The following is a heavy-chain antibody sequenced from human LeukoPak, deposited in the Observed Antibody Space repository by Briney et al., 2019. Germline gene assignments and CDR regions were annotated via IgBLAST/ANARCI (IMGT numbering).Heavy chain of an antibody. CDR1: GFTFSNYW. J-gene: IGHJ4*02. CDR3: AKGYDVLTGYLFEY. V-gene: IGHV3-30*02. D-gene: IGHD3-9*01. Sequence: PGGSLRLSCAASGFTFSNYWMHWVRQAPGKGLEWVAFIRYDGSNKYYANSVKGRITISRDNSKNTLFLQMNSLTSEDTAVYYCAKGYDVLTGYLFEYWGQGNLVTVSS. CDR2: IRYDGSNK.